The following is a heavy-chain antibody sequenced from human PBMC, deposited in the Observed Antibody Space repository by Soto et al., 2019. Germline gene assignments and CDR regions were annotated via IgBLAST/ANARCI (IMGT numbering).Heavy chain of an antibody. Sequence: ASVKVSCKASGYTFTGYYMHWVRQAPGQGLEWMGWINPNSGGTNYAQKFQGRVTMTRDTSISTAYMELSRLRSDDTAVYYCARVNGIVRALDAFDIWGQGTMVTVSS. CDR1: GYTFTGYY. V-gene: IGHV1-2*02. CDR3: ARVNGIVRALDAFDI. D-gene: IGHD1-26*01. J-gene: IGHJ3*02. CDR2: INPNSGGT.